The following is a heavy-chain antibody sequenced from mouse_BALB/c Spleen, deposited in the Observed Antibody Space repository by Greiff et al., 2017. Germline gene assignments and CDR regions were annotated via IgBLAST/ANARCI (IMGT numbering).Heavy chain of an antibody. Sequence: EVKLMESGGGLVQPGGSRKLSCAASGFTFSSFGMHWVRQAPEKGLEWVAYISSGSSTIYYADTVKGRFTISRDNPKNTLFLQMTSLRSEDTAMYYCARHGYYAMDYWGQGTSVTVSS. CDR2: ISSGSSTI. CDR3: ARHGYYAMDY. J-gene: IGHJ4*01. CDR1: GFTFSSFG. V-gene: IGHV5-17*02.